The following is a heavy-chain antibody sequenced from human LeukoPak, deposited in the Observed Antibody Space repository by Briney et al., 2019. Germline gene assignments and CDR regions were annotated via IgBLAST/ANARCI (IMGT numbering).Heavy chain of an antibody. Sequence: SETLSLTCTVSGGSISSYYWSWIRQPPGKGLEWIGYIYYSGSTNYNPSLKSRVTISVDTSKNRFSLKLSSVTAADTAVYYCAREVRYYDSSGYSFDYWGQGTLVTVSS. V-gene: IGHV4-59*01. J-gene: IGHJ4*02. CDR3: AREVRYYDSSGYSFDY. CDR2: IYYSGST. D-gene: IGHD3-22*01. CDR1: GGSISSYY.